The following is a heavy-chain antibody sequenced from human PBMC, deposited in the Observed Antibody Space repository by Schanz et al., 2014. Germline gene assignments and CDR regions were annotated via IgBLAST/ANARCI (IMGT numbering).Heavy chain of an antibody. CDR2: IIPILGIA. D-gene: IGHD2-15*01. J-gene: IGHJ3*02. Sequence: QVQLVQSGAEVKKPGSSVKVSCKASGGTFNSYTINWVRQAPGQGLEWMGRIIPILGIANYAQKFQGRVTITADRSTTTAYMELSGLRSEDTAVYYCARGGGPEDVFDIWGQGTILTVSS. CDR1: GGTFNSYT. V-gene: IGHV1-69*02. CDR3: ARGGGPEDVFDI.